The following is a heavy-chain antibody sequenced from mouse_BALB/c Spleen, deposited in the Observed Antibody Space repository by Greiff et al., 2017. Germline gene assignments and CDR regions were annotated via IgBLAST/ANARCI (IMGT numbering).Heavy chain of an antibody. J-gene: IGHJ3*01. CDR3: ARHGMITSWFAY. Sequence: EVKLQESGGGLVKPGGSLKLSCAASGFAFSSYDMSWVRQTPEKRLEWVAYISSGGGSTYYPDTVKGRFTISRDNAKNTLYLQMSSLKSEDTAMYYCARHGMITSWFAYWGQGTLVTVSA. V-gene: IGHV5-12-1*01. D-gene: IGHD2-4*01. CDR2: ISSGGGST. CDR1: GFAFSSYD.